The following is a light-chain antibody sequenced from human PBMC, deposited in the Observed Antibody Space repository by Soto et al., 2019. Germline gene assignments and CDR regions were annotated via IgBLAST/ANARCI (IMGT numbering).Light chain of an antibody. CDR3: QQYDRSPL. CDR1: QSVSNSH. V-gene: IGKV3-20*01. CDR2: AAS. J-gene: IGKJ4*01. Sequence: EIVLTQSPATLSVSPGERATLSCRASQSVSNSHLAWYQQKRGQSPRLLIYAASSRATGISDRFSGSGSGTDFTLTISRLEPEDFAVYYCQQYDRSPLFGGGTKVE.